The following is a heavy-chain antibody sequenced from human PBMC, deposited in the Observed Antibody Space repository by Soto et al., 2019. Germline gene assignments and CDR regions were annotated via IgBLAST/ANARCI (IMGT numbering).Heavy chain of an antibody. D-gene: IGHD2-21*01. V-gene: IGHV5-51*01. J-gene: IGHJ4*02. CDR2: IYPGDSDT. CDR3: ARGGVVINTTSFFDY. Sequence: GESLKISCKRFGCRVSNYWRGSVRQMSGKGLEWMRIIYPGDSDTRYSPSFQGQVTISADRSINTAYLQWSSLKASDTGMFFCARGGVVINTTSFFDYWGQGVPVTVSS. CDR1: GCRVSNYW.